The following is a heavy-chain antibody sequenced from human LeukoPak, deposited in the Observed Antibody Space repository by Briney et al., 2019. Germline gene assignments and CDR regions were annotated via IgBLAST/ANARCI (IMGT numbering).Heavy chain of an antibody. Sequence: PSETLSLTCAVYGGSFSGYYWSWIRRPPGKGLEWIGEINHSGSTNYNPSLKSRVTISVDTSKNQFSLKLSSVTAADTAVYYCARAVLRGGKKYYFDYWGQGTLVTVSS. CDR2: INHSGST. D-gene: IGHD3-10*01. J-gene: IGHJ4*02. CDR1: GGSFSGYY. CDR3: ARAVLRGGKKYYFDY. V-gene: IGHV4-34*01.